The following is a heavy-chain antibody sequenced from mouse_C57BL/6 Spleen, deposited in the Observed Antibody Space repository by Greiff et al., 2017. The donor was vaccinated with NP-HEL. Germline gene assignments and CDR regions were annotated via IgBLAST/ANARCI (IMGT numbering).Heavy chain of an antibody. V-gene: IGHV5-4*03. D-gene: IGHD2-4*01. J-gene: IGHJ3*01. CDR3: ASYYDDDEGAWFAY. Sequence: EVNVVESGGGLVKPGGSLKLSCAASGFTFSSYAMSWVRQTPEKRLEWVATISDGGSYTYYPDNVKGRFTISRDNAKNNLYLQMSHLTSEDTAVYYCASYYDDDEGAWFAYWGQGTLVTVSA. CDR2: ISDGGSYT. CDR1: GFTFSSYA.